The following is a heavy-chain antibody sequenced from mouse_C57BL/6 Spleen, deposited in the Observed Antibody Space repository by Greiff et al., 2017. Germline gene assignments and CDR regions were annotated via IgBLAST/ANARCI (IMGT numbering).Heavy chain of an antibody. Sequence: VQLKQSGPELVKPGASVKIPCKASGYTFTDYNMDWVKQSHGKSLEWIGDINPNNGGTIYNQKFKGKATLTVDKSSSTAYMELRSLTSEDTAVYYCARRGYYYGYWYFDVWGTGTTVTVSS. J-gene: IGHJ1*03. CDR3: ARRGYYYGYWYFDV. CDR1: GYTFTDYN. V-gene: IGHV1-18*01. CDR2: INPNNGGT. D-gene: IGHD1-1*01.